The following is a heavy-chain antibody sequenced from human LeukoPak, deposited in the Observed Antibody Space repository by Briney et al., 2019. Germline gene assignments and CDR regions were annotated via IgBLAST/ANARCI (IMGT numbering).Heavy chain of an antibody. V-gene: IGHV3-30*18. D-gene: IGHD3-10*01. Sequence: GRSLRLSCAASGFTFSSYGMHWVRQAPGKGLEWVAVISYDGSNKYYADSVKGRFTISRDNSKNTLYLQMNSLRAEDTAVYYCAKAMVRGPPGPSMDVWGQGTTVTVSS. CDR1: GFTFSSYG. J-gene: IGHJ6*02. CDR3: AKAMVRGPPGPSMDV. CDR2: ISYDGSNK.